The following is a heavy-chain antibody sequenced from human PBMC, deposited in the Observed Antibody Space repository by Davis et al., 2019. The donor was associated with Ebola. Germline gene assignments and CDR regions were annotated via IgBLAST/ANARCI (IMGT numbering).Heavy chain of an antibody. V-gene: IGHV3-7*03. D-gene: IGHD6-6*01. Sequence: GSLRLSCAASGFTFSSYWMDWVRQVPGKGLEWVANIKEDGSDKYYVDSVKGRFTISRDNSKNTLYLQMNSLRAEDTAVYYCAKFSSSSSGFDYWGQGTLVTVSS. CDR2: IKEDGSDK. J-gene: IGHJ4*02. CDR1: GFTFSSYW. CDR3: AKFSSSSSGFDY.